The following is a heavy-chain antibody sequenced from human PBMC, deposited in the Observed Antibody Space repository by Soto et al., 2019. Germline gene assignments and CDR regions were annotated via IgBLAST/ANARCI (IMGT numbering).Heavy chain of an antibody. CDR2: IYSSGGT. CDR3: ARGQRFSDSFDP. J-gene: IGHJ5*02. Sequence: LSLTCTVSGGAISGYYWTWIRQSAGKGLEWIGRIYSSGGTKYNPSLQSRVTMSLDTSKNQFSLRLSSVTAADTAVYYCARGQRFSDSFDPWGQGTLVPVYS. CDR1: GGAISGYY. D-gene: IGHD6-25*01. V-gene: IGHV4-4*07.